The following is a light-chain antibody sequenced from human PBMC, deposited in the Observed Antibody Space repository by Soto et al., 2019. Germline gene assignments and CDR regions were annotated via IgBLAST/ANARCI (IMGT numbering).Light chain of an antibody. CDR2: GVT. Sequence: QSALTQPASVSGSPGQSITISCTGTVSDVGGYNYVSWYQHHPGKAPQLMIYGVTNRPSGVSSRFSGSKSGNTASLTISGLQAEDEADYYCSSYVSSSTLVFGGGTKLTVL. V-gene: IGLV2-14*01. J-gene: IGLJ3*02. CDR1: VSDVGGYNY. CDR3: SSYVSSSTLV.